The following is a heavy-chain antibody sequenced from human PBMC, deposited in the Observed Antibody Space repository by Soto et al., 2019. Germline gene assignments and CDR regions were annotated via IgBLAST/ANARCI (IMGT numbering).Heavy chain of an antibody. J-gene: IGHJ4*02. CDR1: GGSFTSNNW. D-gene: IGHD1-7*01. CDR2: IYRTGST. Sequence: SETLSLTCAVSGGSFTSNNWWTWVRQPPGQGLEWIGEIYRTGSTNYNPPLKSRVTISLDKSENQFSLKVTSLTAADTAVYYCASRDPGTSVDYWGQGALVTVSS. V-gene: IGHV4-4*02. CDR3: ASRDPGTSVDY.